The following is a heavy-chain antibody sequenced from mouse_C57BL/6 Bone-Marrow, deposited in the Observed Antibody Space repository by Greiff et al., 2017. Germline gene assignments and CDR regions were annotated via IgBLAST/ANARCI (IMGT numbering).Heavy chain of an antibody. CDR3: ANYYGSSHWYFDV. Sequence: EVKLVESGGDLVKPGGSLKLSCAASGFTFSSYGMSWVRQTPDKRLEWVATISSGGSYTYYPDSVKGRFTISRDNAKNTLYLQMSSLKSEDTAMYYCANYYGSSHWYFDVWGTGTTGTVSS. V-gene: IGHV5-6*02. D-gene: IGHD1-1*01. J-gene: IGHJ1*03. CDR2: ISSGGSYT. CDR1: GFTFSSYG.